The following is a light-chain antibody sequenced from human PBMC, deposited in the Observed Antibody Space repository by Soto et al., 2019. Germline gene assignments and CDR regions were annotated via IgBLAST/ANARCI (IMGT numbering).Light chain of an antibody. V-gene: IGKV1-6*01. CDR2: AAS. Sequence: AIQMTQSPSSLSAFVGDRVTISCRASQDIRNDLGGYQQKPGKAHKLLSYAASKLQSGVPSRFSGSGSGTDFTLTISSLQPEDFATYYCLQDYIYPWTFGQGTKVELK. CDR1: QDIRND. CDR3: LQDYIYPWT. J-gene: IGKJ1*01.